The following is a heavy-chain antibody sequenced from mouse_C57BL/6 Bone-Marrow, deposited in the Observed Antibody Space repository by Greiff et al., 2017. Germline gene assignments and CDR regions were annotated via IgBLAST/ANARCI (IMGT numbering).Heavy chain of an antibody. Sequence: VQLQQPGAELVKPGASVKLSCKASGYTFTSYWMQWVKQRPGQGLEWIGEIDPSDSYTNYNQKFKGKATLTVDTSSSPAYMQLSSLTSEDSAVYYCARYYYGSSPYYAMDYWGQGTSVTVSS. CDR1: GYTFTSYW. J-gene: IGHJ4*01. V-gene: IGHV1-50*01. CDR3: ARYYYGSSPYYAMDY. CDR2: IDPSDSYT. D-gene: IGHD1-1*01.